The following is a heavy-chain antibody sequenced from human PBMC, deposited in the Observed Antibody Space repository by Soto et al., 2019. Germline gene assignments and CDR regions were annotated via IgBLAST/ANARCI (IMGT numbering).Heavy chain of an antibody. Sequence: SLRLSCAASGFTVSSNYMTWVRQAPGKGLQWVSVIYSGGSTYYADSVKGRFSISRDNSKNTLYLQMNSLRAEDTAVYYCARVGTYSYYGMDVWGQGTTVTVSS. CDR2: IYSGGST. V-gene: IGHV3-53*01. D-gene: IGHD3-10*01. J-gene: IGHJ6*02. CDR3: ARVGTYSYYGMDV. CDR1: GFTVSSNY.